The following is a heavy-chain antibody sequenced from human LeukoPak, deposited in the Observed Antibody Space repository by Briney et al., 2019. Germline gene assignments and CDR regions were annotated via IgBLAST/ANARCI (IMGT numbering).Heavy chain of an antibody. CDR2: ISSSGRTM. CDR3: ARVEGYYYGSGSYKA. D-gene: IGHD3-10*01. Sequence: GGSLRLSCAASGFIFSSYEMSWVRQAPGKGLEWVSYISSSGRTMYYADSVKGRFTVSRDNAKNSLYLQMNSLRVEDTAVYYCARVEGYYYGSGSYKAWGQGTLVTVSS. CDR1: GFIFSSYE. V-gene: IGHV3-48*03. J-gene: IGHJ5*02.